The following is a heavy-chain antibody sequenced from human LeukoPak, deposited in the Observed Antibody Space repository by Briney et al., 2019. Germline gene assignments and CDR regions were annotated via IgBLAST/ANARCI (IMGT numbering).Heavy chain of an antibody. CDR2: ISRSSSYI. V-gene: IGHV3-21*01. CDR3: ARANFGVVIFPQDV. CDR1: GFSFISYS. D-gene: IGHD3-3*01. Sequence: AGGALRLSCSASGFSFISYSTNWVRQVPGQGLEWVSSISRSSSYIYYADSVKSRFTISRDNAKNSLYLQMNSLRAEDTAVYYCARANFGVVIFPQDVWGKGTTVTVSS. J-gene: IGHJ6*04.